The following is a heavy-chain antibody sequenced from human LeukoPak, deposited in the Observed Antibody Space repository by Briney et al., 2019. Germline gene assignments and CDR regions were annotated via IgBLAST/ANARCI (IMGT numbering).Heavy chain of an antibody. J-gene: IGHJ3*02. CDR2: IYPGDSDT. CDR3: ATEHYCGGDCYAARGAFDI. CDR1: GYTFTSYW. V-gene: IGHV5-51*01. D-gene: IGHD2-21*02. Sequence: SGESLKISCKSSGYTFTSYWIGWVRQMPGKGLEWMGIIYPGDSDTRYSPSFQGQVTISADKSISTAYLQWSSLKASDTAMYYCATEHYCGGDCYAARGAFDIWGQGTMVTVSS.